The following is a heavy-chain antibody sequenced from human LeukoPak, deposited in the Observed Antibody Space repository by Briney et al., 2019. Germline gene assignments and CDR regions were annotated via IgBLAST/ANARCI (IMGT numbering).Heavy chain of an antibody. D-gene: IGHD2-21*02. J-gene: IGHJ4*02. V-gene: IGHV3-21*01. CDR2: ISSSSSYI. CDR1: GFTFSSYS. CDR3: ARAGTCFGGDYYAYIDY. Sequence: GSLRLSCAASGFTFSSYSMNWVRQAPGKGLEWVSSISSSSSYIYYADSVKGRFTISRDNAKNSLYLQMNSLRAEDTAVYYCARAGTCFGGDYYAYIDYWGQGTLVTVSS.